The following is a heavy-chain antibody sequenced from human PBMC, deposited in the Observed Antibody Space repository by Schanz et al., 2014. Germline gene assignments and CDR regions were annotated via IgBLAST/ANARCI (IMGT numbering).Heavy chain of an antibody. CDR2: IIPILGIA. V-gene: IGHV1-69*08. J-gene: IGHJ4*02. D-gene: IGHD1-26*01. CDR1: GGTFNSYT. Sequence: QVQLVQSGAEVKKPGSSMKVSCKASGGTFNSYTINWLRQAPGQGLEWMGRIIPILGIANYAQKFQGRVTITADRSTSTAYMELSSLRAEDTAVYYCARDSGSHYVVDYWGQGTLVTVSS. CDR3: ARDSGSHYVVDY.